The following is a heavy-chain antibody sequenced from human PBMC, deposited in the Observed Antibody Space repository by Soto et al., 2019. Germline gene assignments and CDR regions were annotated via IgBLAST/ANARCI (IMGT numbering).Heavy chain of an antibody. J-gene: IGHJ5*02. V-gene: IGHV3-7*03. CDR1: GFRFRDYW. CDR2: IKQDESDK. CDR3: AAYCYTMTCTHFHGYS. Sequence: GSLRLSCAVSGFRFRDYWMSWVRQAPGKGLEWVANIKQDESDKYYVDSVKGRFTISRDNAKNALYLQMNSLRVEDTAVYYCAAYCYTMTCTHFHGYSWGQGTQVTVSS. D-gene: IGHD3-16*02.